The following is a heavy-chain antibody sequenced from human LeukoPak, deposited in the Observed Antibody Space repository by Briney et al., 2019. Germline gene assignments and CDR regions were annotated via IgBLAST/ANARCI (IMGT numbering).Heavy chain of an antibody. D-gene: IGHD1-26*01. CDR1: GGSISSSSSY. V-gene: IGHV4-39*07. CDR2: IYYSGST. J-gene: IGHJ4*02. Sequence: SETLSLTCTVSGGSISSSSSYWVWIRQPPGKGLEWIGSIYYSGSTYYNSSLKSRVTISVDTSKNQFSLKLSSVTAADTAVYYCARTLSRWDPFDYWGQGTLVTVSS. CDR3: ARTLSRWDPFDY.